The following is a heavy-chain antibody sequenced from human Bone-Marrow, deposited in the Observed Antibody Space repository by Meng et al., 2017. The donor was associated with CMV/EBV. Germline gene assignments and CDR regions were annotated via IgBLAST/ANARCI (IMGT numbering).Heavy chain of an antibody. CDR3: ARVFGAYYYDSGGYSGSYY. J-gene: IGHJ4*02. Sequence: GESLKISCAASGFTFSSYAMHWVRQAPGKGLEWVAVISYDGSNKYYADSVKGRFTISRDNSKNTLYLQMNSLRAEDTAVYYCARVFGAYYYDSGGYSGSYYWGQGTLVTVSS. CDR2: ISYDGSNK. CDR1: GFTFSSYA. V-gene: IGHV3-30*04. D-gene: IGHD3-22*01.